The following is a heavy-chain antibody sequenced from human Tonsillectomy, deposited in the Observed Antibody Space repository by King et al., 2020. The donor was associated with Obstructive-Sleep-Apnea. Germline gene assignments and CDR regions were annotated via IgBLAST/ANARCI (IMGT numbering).Heavy chain of an antibody. CDR2: IHYSGGS. D-gene: IGHD3-16*01. CDR1: CFSISGCGYY. J-gene: IGHJ4*02. Sequence: VQLQESGPGLVKPSQTLSLTCSVACFSISGCGYYWTWIRHNPGKGLEWIGHIHYSGGSYYNPSLNGRATISVDSSVNQFSLKLRSVTAADTAIYYCARGDPLRFWGQGTLVSVSS. CDR3: ARGDPLRF. V-gene: IGHV4-31*03.